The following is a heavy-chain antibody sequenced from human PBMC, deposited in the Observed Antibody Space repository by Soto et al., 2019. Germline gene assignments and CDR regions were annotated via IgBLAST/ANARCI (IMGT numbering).Heavy chain of an antibody. Sequence: PXETLSLACSLSGGAIGGYCWSWIRQPPGKALEWIGYVSYSGSTDYHPSLKSRVSISIDTSKNQFSLKMISVTAADTAVYYCARHGSDSGWFFFDHWGQGALVTVSS. CDR3: ARHGSDSGWFFFDH. D-gene: IGHD6-19*01. V-gene: IGHV4-59*08. J-gene: IGHJ1*01. CDR1: GGAIGGYC. CDR2: VSYSGST.